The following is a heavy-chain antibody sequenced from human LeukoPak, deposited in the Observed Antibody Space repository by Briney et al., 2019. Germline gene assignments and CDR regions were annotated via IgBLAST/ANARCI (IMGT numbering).Heavy chain of an antibody. D-gene: IGHD5-24*01. CDR3: ASHLLHGYSSSP. CDR2: IIPIFGTA. Sequence: SLKLSCTASGGTFSSYAMSWVRQAPGQGLEWMGRIIPIFGTANYAHKLRGRVTITADKSKSTPYLELSSLKSEDTAVYYCASHLLHGYSSSPWGEGTLVTVSS. CDR1: GGTFSSYA. V-gene: IGHV1-69*06. J-gene: IGHJ5*02.